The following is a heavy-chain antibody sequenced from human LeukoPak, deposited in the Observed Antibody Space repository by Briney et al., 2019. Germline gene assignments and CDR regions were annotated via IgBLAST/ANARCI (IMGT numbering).Heavy chain of an antibody. J-gene: IGHJ5*02. Sequence: SVKVSCKASGGTFSRLTFSWVRQAPGQGLEWMGGIIPMFGTTNYAQNFQGRVTITADESTGTAYMELSSLRSEDTAVYYCARDLGIAAAGPSGDWFDPWGQGTLVTVSS. V-gene: IGHV1-69*13. CDR3: ARDLGIAAAGPSGDWFDP. CDR1: GGTFSRLT. D-gene: IGHD6-13*01. CDR2: IIPMFGTT.